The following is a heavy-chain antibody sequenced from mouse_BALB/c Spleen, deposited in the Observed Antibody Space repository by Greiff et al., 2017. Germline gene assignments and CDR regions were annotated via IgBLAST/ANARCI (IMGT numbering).Heavy chain of an antibody. J-gene: IGHJ4*01. D-gene: IGHD2-1*01. V-gene: IGHV5-4*02. CDR2: ISDGGSYT. CDR3: ARDVVTSFYYAMDY. Sequence: EVQVVESGGGLVKPGGSLKLSCAASGFTFSDYYMYWVRQTPEKRLEWVATISDGGSYTYYPDSVKGRFTISRDNAKNNLYLQMSSLKSEDTAMYYCARDVVTSFYYAMDYWGQGTSVTVSS. CDR1: GFTFSDYY.